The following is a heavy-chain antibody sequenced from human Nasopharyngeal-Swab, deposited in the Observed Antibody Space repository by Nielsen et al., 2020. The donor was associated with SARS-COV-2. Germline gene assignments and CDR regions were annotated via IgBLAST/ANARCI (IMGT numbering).Heavy chain of an antibody. Sequence: GGSLRLSCAASGFTFSGSAMHWVRQASGKGLEWVGRIRSKANSYATAYAASVKGRFTISRDDSKNTAYLQMNSLKTEDTAVYYCTRQISGWYHPFDYWSQGTLVTVSS. CDR1: GFTFSGSA. J-gene: IGHJ4*02. D-gene: IGHD6-19*01. V-gene: IGHV3-73*01. CDR2: IRSKANSYAT. CDR3: TRQISGWYHPFDY.